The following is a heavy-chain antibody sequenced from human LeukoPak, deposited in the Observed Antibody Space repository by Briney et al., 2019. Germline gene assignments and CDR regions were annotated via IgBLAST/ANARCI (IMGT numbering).Heavy chain of an antibody. D-gene: IGHD1-26*01. Sequence: GGSLRLSCAASGNYWMHWVRQAPGKGLVWVSHINSDGSWTSYADSVKGRFTISRDNSKNTLYLQMNSLRAEDTAVYYCAKARRPSTTKRLQPDYWGQGTLVTVSS. V-gene: IGHV3-74*01. J-gene: IGHJ4*02. CDR3: AKARRPSTTKRLQPDY. CDR2: INSDGSWT. CDR1: GNYW.